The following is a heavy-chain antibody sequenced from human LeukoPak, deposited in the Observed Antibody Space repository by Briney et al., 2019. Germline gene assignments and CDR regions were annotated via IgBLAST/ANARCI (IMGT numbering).Heavy chain of an antibody. V-gene: IGHV3-48*01. J-gene: IGHJ2*01. CDR3: AKDNAVTTYWSFDL. Sequence: PGGSLRLSCAASGFTFNSYTMNWVRQAPGKGLEWVSYISGSSSTIYYADSVKGRFTISRDNAKNSLYLQMNSLRAEDTAVYYCAKDNAVTTYWSFDLWGRGALVTVSS. CDR2: ISGSSSTI. D-gene: IGHD3-22*01. CDR1: GFTFNSYT.